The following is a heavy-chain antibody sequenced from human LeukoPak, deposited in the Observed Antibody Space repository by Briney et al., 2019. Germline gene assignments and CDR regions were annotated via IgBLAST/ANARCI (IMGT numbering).Heavy chain of an antibody. D-gene: IGHD6-6*01. CDR3: TTRYSSSSGLLDY. Sequence: GGSLRLSCVVSGFTFNSYAMSWVRQAPGKGLEWVGRIKSKTDGGTTDYAAPVKGRFTISRDDSKNTLYLQMNSLKTEDTAVYYCTTRYSSSSGLLDYWGQGTLVTVSS. J-gene: IGHJ4*02. V-gene: IGHV3-15*01. CDR2: IKSKTDGGTT. CDR1: GFTFNSYA.